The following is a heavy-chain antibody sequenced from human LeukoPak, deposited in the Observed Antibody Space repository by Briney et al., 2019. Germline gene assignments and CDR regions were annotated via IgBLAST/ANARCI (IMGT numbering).Heavy chain of an antibody. CDR2: IYYSGST. J-gene: IGHJ5*02. V-gene: IGHV4-39*01. Sequence: PSETLSLTCTVSGGSISRGGYYWGWIRQPPGKGLEWIGSIYYSGSTYHNPSLKSRVTISVDTSKNQFSLKLSSVTAADTAVYYCASLYVWGSYRYETPWGQGTLVTVSS. CDR1: GGSISRGGYY. CDR3: ASLYVWGSYRYETP. D-gene: IGHD3-16*02.